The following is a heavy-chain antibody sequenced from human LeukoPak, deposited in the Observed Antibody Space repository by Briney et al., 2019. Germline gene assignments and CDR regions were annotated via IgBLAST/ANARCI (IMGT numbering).Heavy chain of an antibody. D-gene: IGHD2-2*01. CDR1: GYAFTVYY. CDR2: ISLNSGGP. V-gene: IGHV1-2*02. CDR3: SSDGSVSGASTTNTDYFDD. Sequence: AAVNVSCKASGYAFTVYYIRWVRQAPGQGHEWMGWISLNSGGPNYAQKFPGRGTMTSDTSITTAYMKLSRLTSSATALYYCSSDGSVSGASTTNTDYFDDCEQGTLVTV. J-gene: IGHJ4*02.